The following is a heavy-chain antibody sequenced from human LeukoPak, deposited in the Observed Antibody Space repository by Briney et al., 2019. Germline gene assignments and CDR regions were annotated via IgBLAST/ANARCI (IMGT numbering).Heavy chain of an antibody. CDR2: IGGSGGST. Sequence: GGSLRLSCAASGFTFSSYAMSWVRQAPGKGLEWVSAIGGSGGSTYYADSVKGRFTISRDNSKNTLYLQMNSLRAEDTAVYYCAKARTYYYDSSGYYIDYWGQGTLVTVSS. CDR3: AKARTYYYDSSGYYIDY. J-gene: IGHJ4*02. CDR1: GFTFSSYA. D-gene: IGHD3-22*01. V-gene: IGHV3-23*01.